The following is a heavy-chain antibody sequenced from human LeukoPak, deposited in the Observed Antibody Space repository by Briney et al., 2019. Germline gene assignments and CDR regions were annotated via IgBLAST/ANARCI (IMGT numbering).Heavy chain of an antibody. Sequence: ASVKVSCKASGYVFTNYGLAWVRQVPGRGPEWMGWIRTNNGDTNYAQWVRDRVTMTADTSTNVVSLELRSLRSDDTAVYYCARVGGLYGGVYYLDSWGQGTLVTVSS. J-gene: IGHJ4*02. V-gene: IGHV1-18*01. CDR1: GYVFTNYG. CDR2: IRTNNGDT. D-gene: IGHD2-8*01. CDR3: ARVGGLYGGVYYLDS.